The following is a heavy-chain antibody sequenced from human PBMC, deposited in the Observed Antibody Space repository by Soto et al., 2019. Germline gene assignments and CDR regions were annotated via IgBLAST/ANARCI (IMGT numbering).Heavy chain of an antibody. J-gene: IGHJ4*02. V-gene: IGHV1-69*02. CDR3: ARQDSLGSGSCFDY. Sequence: QVQLAQSGAEVKKPGSSVTGSCGSSGGTFTNYRFAWVRQVPGQGLDWMGKISPFVDKTDYNPKFPGSISMFADKSSSVVYLPLTSLTTDDTALYSFARQDSLGSGSCFDYWGQGKVVTASS. CDR2: ISPFVDKT. D-gene: IGHD3-10*01. CDR1: GGTFTNYR.